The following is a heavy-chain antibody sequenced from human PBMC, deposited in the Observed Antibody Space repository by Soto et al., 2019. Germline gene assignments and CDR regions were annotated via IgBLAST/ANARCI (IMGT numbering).Heavy chain of an antibody. V-gene: IGHV4-61*01. CDR3: TRGPPRVQWFDP. CDR2: IYFTGST. J-gene: IGHJ5*02. CDR1: GGAVSSGTYY. Sequence: PSETLSLTCTVSGGAVSSGTYYWSWIRQPPGKGLEWIGHIYFTGSTNYNPSLKSRVTMSLDTSRNQFSLKLSSVTAADTAVYYCTRGPPRVQWFDPWGLGTLVPSPQ.